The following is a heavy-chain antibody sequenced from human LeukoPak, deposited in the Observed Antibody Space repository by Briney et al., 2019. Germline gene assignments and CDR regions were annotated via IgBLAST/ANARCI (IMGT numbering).Heavy chain of an antibody. CDR3: AKDPPHSDRSIYSDNS. CDR1: GFIFSNNI. J-gene: IGHJ4*02. CDR2: ISADGGGI. Sequence: GGSLRLSCAASGFIFSNNIMNWARQAPGKGLEWVSVISADGGGIYYADSVNGRFTISRDNSKNTLHLQMDSLRAEDTAVYYCAKDPPHSDRSIYSDNSWGQGTLVTVSS. V-gene: IGHV3-23*01. D-gene: IGHD3-22*01.